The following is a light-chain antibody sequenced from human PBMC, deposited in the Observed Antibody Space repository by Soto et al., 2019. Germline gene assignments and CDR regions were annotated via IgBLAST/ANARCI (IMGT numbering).Light chain of an antibody. V-gene: IGLV2-23*01. CDR1: SSDVGRYNL. Sequence: QSALTQPASVSGSPGQTITISCTGTSSDVGRYNLVSWYQQHPGKAPKLMIFEDNERPSGVSNRFSGSKSANTASLTIAGLQTEDEAHYYCCSYAGGASVVFGGGTQLTV. CDR2: EDN. J-gene: IGLJ2*01. CDR3: CSYAGGASVV.